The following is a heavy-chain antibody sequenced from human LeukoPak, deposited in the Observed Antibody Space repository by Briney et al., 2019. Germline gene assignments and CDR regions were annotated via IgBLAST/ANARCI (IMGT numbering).Heavy chain of an antibody. CDR1: GGTFSNYA. V-gene: IGHV1-69*06. CDR2: IIPIFGTA. Sequence: SVEVSCKASGGTFSNYASTWVRQAPGQGLEWMGGIIPIFGTADYAQKFQGRVTITADKSTSTAYMELSSLRSEDTAVYYCAREGTFGGVNRYFDYWGQGTLVTVSS. CDR3: AREGTFGGVNRYFDY. D-gene: IGHD3-16*01. J-gene: IGHJ4*02.